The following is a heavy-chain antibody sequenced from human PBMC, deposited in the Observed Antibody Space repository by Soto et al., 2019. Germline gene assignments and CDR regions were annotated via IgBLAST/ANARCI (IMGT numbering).Heavy chain of an antibody. CDR1: GFTFSEHY. J-gene: IGHJ4*02. Sequence: EVQLVESGGDLVQPGGSLRLSCAASGFTFSEHYIDWVRQAPGKGLEWVGRSRNKAKGYTTSYAASVKGRFTLSSDDSKNSLYLQMDSLISEDTAVYYCTRPPIATAPGDDYWGQGTLVTVSS. V-gene: IGHV3-72*01. CDR3: TRPPIATAPGDDY. CDR2: SRNKAKGYTT. D-gene: IGHD6-13*01.